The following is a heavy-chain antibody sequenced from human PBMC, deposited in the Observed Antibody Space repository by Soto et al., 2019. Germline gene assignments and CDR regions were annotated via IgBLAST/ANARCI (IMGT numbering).Heavy chain of an antibody. V-gene: IGHV3-30-3*01. D-gene: IGHD6-13*01. J-gene: IGHJ6*02. Sequence: GGSLRLSCAASGFTFSSYAMHWVRQAPGKGLEWVAVISYDGSNKYYADSVKGRFTISRDNSKNTLYLQMNSLRAEDTAVYYCARDRKSTAAGPPIYYYYYGMDVWGQGTTVTVSS. CDR1: GFTFSSYA. CDR2: ISYDGSNK. CDR3: ARDRKSTAAGPPIYYYYYGMDV.